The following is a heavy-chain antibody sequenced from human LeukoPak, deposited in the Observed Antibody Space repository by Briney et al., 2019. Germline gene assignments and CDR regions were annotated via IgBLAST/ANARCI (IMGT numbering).Heavy chain of an antibody. J-gene: IGHJ3*02. CDR2: IYYSGST. CDR1: GGSISSYY. CDR3: ARAGRWEGRPHAFDI. Sequence: SETLSPTCTVSGGSISSYYWSWIRQPPGKGLEWIGYIYYSGSTNYNPSLKSRVTISVDTSKNQFSLRLSSVTAADTAVYYCARAGRWEGRPHAFDIWGQGTMVTVSS. V-gene: IGHV4-59*01. D-gene: IGHD1-26*01.